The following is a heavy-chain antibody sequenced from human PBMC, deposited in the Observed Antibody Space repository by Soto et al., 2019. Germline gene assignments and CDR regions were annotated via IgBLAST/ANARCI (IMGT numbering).Heavy chain of an antibody. Sequence: QVQLVQSGAEVKKPGSSVKVSCKASGGTFSSYAISWVRQAPGQGLEWMGGIIPIFGTANYAQKFQGRVTITADESTSTAYMELSSLRSEETAVYYCARDTYSSSSYYYYGMDVWGQGTTVTVSS. CDR1: GGTFSSYA. CDR2: IIPIFGTA. V-gene: IGHV1-69*01. CDR3: ARDTYSSSSYYYYGMDV. J-gene: IGHJ6*02. D-gene: IGHD6-6*01.